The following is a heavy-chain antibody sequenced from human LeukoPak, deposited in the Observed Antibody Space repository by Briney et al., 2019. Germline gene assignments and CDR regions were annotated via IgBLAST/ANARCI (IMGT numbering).Heavy chain of an antibody. CDR2: IYSGGST. Sequence: GSLRLSCAASGFTVSSNYMSWVRQAPGKGLEWVSVIYSGGSTYYADSVKGRFTISRDNSKNTLYLQMNSLRAEDTAVYYCARDHGESGSYYSDYWGQGTLVTVSS. D-gene: IGHD1-26*01. CDR3: ARDHGESGSYYSDY. CDR1: GFTVSSNY. V-gene: IGHV3-53*01. J-gene: IGHJ4*02.